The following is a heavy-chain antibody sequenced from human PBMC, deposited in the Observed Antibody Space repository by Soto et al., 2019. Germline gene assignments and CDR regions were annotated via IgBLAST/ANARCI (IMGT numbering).Heavy chain of an antibody. V-gene: IGHV1-69*06. J-gene: IGHJ4*02. Sequence: QVQLVQSGAEVKKPGSSVKVSCKASGGTFSSYAISWVRQAPGQGLEWMGGIIPIFGTANYAQKFQGRVTINADKSTRTASMELSSLRSEDTAVYYCARGDPDTAMPLDYWGQGPLVTVSS. D-gene: IGHD5-18*01. CDR3: ARGDPDTAMPLDY. CDR1: GGTFSSYA. CDR2: IIPIFGTA.